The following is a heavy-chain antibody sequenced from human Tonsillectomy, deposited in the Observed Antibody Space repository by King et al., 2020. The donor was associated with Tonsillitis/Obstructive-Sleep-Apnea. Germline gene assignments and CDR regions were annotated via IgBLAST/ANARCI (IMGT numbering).Heavy chain of an antibody. Sequence: VQLQQWGAGLLKPSETLSLTCAVYGGSFGGYFWSWIRQPPGKGLEWIGEIDHSGSAYYNPSLRSRVIISLDTSKSQFSLRLSSVAAADTAVYYCARLIIDYSSSSDGFDTWGRGTLVTVSS. CDR2: IDHSGSA. CDR3: ARLIIDYSSSSDGFDT. D-gene: IGHD6-6*01. CDR1: GGSFGGYF. V-gene: IGHV4-34*01. J-gene: IGHJ3*02.